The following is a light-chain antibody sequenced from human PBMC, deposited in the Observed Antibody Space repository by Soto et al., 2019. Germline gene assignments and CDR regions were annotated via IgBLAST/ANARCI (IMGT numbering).Light chain of an antibody. CDR3: QSYDSSLSGYVV. CDR1: TSNIGAGYD. J-gene: IGLJ2*01. CDR2: GNS. V-gene: IGLV1-40*01. Sequence: QLVLTQPSSVSGAPGQRVTISCTGSTSNIGAGYDVHWYQQLPRTAPKLLIYGNSNRPSGVPDRFSGSKSGTSASLAITGLQAEDEADYYCQSYDSSLSGYVVFGGGTKLTVL.